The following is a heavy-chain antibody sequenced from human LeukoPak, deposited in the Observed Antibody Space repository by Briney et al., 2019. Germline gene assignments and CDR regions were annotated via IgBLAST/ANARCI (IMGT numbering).Heavy chain of an antibody. CDR3: AKVLNCGGDCYGFDY. V-gene: IGHV3-23*01. CDR2: ISGSGGST. J-gene: IGHJ4*02. Sequence: PGGPLRLSCAASGFTFSSYAMSWVRQAPGKGLEWVSAISGSGGSTYYADSVKGRFTISRDNSKNTLYLQMNSLRAEDTAVYYCAKVLNCGGDCYGFDYWGQGTLVTVSS. D-gene: IGHD2-21*01. CDR1: GFTFSSYA.